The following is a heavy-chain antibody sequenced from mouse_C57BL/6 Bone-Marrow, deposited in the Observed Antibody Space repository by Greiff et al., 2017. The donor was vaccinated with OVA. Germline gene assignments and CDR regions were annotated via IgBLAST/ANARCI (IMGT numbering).Heavy chain of an antibody. CDR3: ARRGKDSSGYGY. CDR1: GYAFSSSW. D-gene: IGHD3-2*02. V-gene: IGHV1-82*01. CDR2: IYPGDGDT. J-gene: IGHJ2*01. Sequence: QVQLQQSGPELVKPGASVKISCKASGYAFSSSWMNWVKQRPGKGLEWIGRIYPGDGDTNYNGKFKGKATLTADKSSSTAYMQLSSLTSEDSAFYFCARRGKDSSGYGYWGQGTTLTVSS.